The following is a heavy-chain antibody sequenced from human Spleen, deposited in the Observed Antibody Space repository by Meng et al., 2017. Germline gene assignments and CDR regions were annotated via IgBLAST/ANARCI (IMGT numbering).Heavy chain of an antibody. CDR2: MNPNSGNT. V-gene: IGHV1-8*01. D-gene: IGHD2-2*03. J-gene: IGHJ4*02. CDR1: GYTFTSYD. Sequence: ASVKVSCKASGYTFTSYDINWVRQATGQGLEWMGWMNPNSGNTGYAQKFQGRVTMTRNTSISTDYMELSSLRSEDTAVYYCARGAHGYCSSTSCYDLDYWGQGTLVTVSS. CDR3: ARGAHGYCSSTSCYDLDY.